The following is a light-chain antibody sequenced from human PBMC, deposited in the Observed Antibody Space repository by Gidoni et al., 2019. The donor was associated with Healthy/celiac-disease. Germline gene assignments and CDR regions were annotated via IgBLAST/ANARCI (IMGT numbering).Light chain of an antibody. J-gene: IGKJ2*01. CDR1: QSVLYSSNNKNY. Sequence: IVMTQSPASLAVSLGERAPINCNSNQSVLYSSNNKNYLAWYQQKPGQPPKLLIYWASTRESGGPDRFSGSGSGTDFILTISRLQAEDVAGYYCQQYYSTPLTFGEGTKLEIK. CDR2: WAS. V-gene: IGKV4-1*01. CDR3: QQYYSTPLT.